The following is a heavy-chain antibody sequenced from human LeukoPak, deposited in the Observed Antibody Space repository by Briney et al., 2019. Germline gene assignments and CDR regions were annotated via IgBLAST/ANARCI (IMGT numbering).Heavy chain of an antibody. D-gene: IGHD6-6*01. J-gene: IGHJ4*02. V-gene: IGHV3-23*01. CDR1: GFTVSSNY. CDR3: AKDRGSSSPMRYYFDY. Sequence: GGSLRLSCAASGFTVSSNYMSWVRQAPGKGLEWVSSISGSGGSTYHADSVKGRFTISRDNSKNTLYLQMNSLTAEDTAVYYCAKDRGSSSPMRYYFDYWGQGTQVTVSS. CDR2: ISGSGGST.